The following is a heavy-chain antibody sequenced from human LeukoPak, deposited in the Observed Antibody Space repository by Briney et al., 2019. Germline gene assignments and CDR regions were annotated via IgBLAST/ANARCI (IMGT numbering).Heavy chain of an antibody. J-gene: IGHJ3*02. CDR3: ASRLGYYDSSGYYYGAFDI. CDR1: GGSISSSNW. D-gene: IGHD3-22*01. Sequence: SGILSLTCAVSGGSISSSNWWSWVRQPPGKGLEWIGEIYHSGSTNYNPSLKSRVTISVDKSKNQFSLKLSSVTAADTAVYYCASRLGYYDSSGYYYGAFDIWGQGTMVTVSS. CDR2: IYHSGST. V-gene: IGHV4-4*02.